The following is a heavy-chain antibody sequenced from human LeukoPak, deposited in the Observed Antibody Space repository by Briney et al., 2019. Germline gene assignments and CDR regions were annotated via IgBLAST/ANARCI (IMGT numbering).Heavy chain of an antibody. CDR1: GFTFDDYA. D-gene: IGHD5-12*01. V-gene: IGHV3-9*01. Sequence: GGSLRLSCAASGFTFDDYAMHWVRQAPGKGLEWVSGISWNSGSIGYADSVKGRFTISRDNAKNSLYLQMNSLRAEDTALYYCAKDFSGYDYGGYYFDYWGQGTLVTVSS. CDR2: ISWNSGSI. CDR3: AKDFSGYDYGGYYFDY. J-gene: IGHJ4*02.